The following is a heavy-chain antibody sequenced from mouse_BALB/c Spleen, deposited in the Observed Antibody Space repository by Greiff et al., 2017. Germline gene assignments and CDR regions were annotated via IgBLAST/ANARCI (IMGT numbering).Heavy chain of an antibody. CDR2: ISSGGSYT. CDR3: TRDDYGNHRYFDY. J-gene: IGHJ2*01. D-gene: IGHD2-1*01. V-gene: IGHV5-6-4*01. CDR1: GFTFSSYT. Sequence: EVKVVESGGGLVKPGGSLKLSCAASGFTFSSYTMSWVRQTPEKRLEWVATISSGGSYTYYPDSVKGRFTISRDNAKNTLYLQMSSLKSEDTAMYYCTRDDYGNHRYFDYWGQGTTLTVSS.